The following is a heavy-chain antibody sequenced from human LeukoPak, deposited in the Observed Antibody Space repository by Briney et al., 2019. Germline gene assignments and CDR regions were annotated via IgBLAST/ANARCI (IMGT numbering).Heavy chain of an antibody. CDR2: INPSDSDT. CDR1: GYSFTNYW. J-gene: IGHJ4*02. V-gene: IGHV5-51*01. D-gene: IGHD1-1*01. Sequence: GESLKISCKGSGYSFTNYWIAWVRQMPGRGLEWMVIINPSDSDTRYSPSFQGQVTISADKSISTAYLQWSSLKASNSAMYYCARAWNFDYWGQGTLVTVSS. CDR3: ARAWNFDY.